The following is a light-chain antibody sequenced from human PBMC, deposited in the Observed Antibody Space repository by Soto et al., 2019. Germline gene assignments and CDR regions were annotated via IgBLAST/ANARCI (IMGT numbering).Light chain of an antibody. CDR3: QQYNGYSRT. J-gene: IGKJ1*01. CDR1: QTIRSW. CDR2: DVS. V-gene: IGKV1-5*01. Sequence: DIQMTQSPSTQSGSVGDRVTITCRASQTIRSWLAWYQQKPGKAPKLLISDVSSLERGVPSRFSGSGSGTEFTLTISSMQPDDFATFYCQQYNGYSRTFGQGTKVDIK.